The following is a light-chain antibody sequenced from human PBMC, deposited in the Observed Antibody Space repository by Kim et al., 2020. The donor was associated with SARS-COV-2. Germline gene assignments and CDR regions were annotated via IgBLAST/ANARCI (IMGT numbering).Light chain of an antibody. CDR2: GSS. J-gene: IGKJ5*01. Sequence: AFVGDRVTITCRASQNIRNDLGCYQQSPGRAPQRLIYGSSSLQSGVPSMFSGSGSGTEFTLTISSLQPEDFATYCCLQHNTYPITFGQGTRLEIK. CDR3: LQHNTYPIT. V-gene: IGKV1-17*01. CDR1: QNIRND.